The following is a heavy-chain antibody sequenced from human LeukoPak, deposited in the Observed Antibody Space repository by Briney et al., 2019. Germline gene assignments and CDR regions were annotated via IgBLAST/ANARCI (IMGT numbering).Heavy chain of an antibody. CDR1: GYTFTGYG. Sequence: ASVKVSCKASGYTFTGYGISWVRQAPGQGLEWMGWISAYNGNTNYAQKLQGRVTMTTDTSTSTAYMELRSLRSDDTAVYYCARHVDTAYYFDYWGQGTLVTVSS. D-gene: IGHD5-18*01. J-gene: IGHJ4*02. V-gene: IGHV1-18*01. CDR3: ARHVDTAYYFDY. CDR2: ISAYNGNT.